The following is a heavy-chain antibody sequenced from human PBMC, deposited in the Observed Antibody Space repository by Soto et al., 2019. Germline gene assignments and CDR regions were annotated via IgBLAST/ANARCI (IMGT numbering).Heavy chain of an antibody. CDR1: GYTFSNYA. Sequence: ASVKVSCKASGYTFSNYAMHWVRQAPGQRLEWMGWINAGNGNTKYAQKFQDRVTITRDTSASTAYMELSSLRSEDTAVYYCAKGGNIAVVVADYGMDVWGQGTTVTVSS. V-gene: IGHV1-3*01. J-gene: IGHJ6*02. D-gene: IGHD2-15*01. CDR2: INAGNGNT. CDR3: AKGGNIAVVVADYGMDV.